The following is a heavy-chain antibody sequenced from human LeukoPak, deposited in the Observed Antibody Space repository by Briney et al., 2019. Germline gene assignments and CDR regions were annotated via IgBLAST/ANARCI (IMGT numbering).Heavy chain of an antibody. J-gene: IGHJ4*02. D-gene: IGHD6-6*01. V-gene: IGHV4-4*09. Sequence: SETLSLTCTVSGGSISSYYWSWIRQPPGKGLEWIGYIYTSGSTNYNPSPKSRVTISVDTSKNQFSLKLSSVTAADTAVYYCARHGAARGSFDYWGQGTLVTVSS. CDR2: IYTSGST. CDR3: ARHGAARGSFDY. CDR1: GGSISSYY.